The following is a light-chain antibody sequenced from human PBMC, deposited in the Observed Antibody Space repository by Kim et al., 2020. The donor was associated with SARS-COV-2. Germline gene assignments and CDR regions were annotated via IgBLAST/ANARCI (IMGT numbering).Light chain of an antibody. CDR3: QQYNAWVFT. Sequence: SVSPGERATLSCRASQSVSTNLAWYLQKPGQAPRLLIYGASTRATGIPARFSGSGSGTDFTLTISSLQSEDFAVYYCQQYNAWVFTFGQGTQLEIK. CDR2: GAS. V-gene: IGKV3-15*01. CDR1: QSVSTN. J-gene: IGKJ2*01.